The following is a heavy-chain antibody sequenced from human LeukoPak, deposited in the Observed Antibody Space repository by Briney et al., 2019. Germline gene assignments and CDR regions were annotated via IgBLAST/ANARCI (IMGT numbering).Heavy chain of an antibody. CDR1: GFTFSSYA. Sequence: HPGGSLRLSCAASGFTFSSYAMHWVRHAPGKGQGWVAVISYDGSNKYYADSVKGRFTISRDNSKNTLYLQMNSLRAEDTAVYYCARDGVFASDNYMDVWGKGTTVTVSS. J-gene: IGHJ6*03. CDR2: ISYDGSNK. D-gene: IGHD3-16*01. CDR3: ARDGVFASDNYMDV. V-gene: IGHV3-30*04.